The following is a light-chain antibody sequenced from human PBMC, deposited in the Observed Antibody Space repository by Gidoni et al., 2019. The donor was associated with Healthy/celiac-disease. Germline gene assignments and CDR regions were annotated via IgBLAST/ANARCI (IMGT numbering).Light chain of an antibody. CDR1: QSISRY. Sequence: DIQMTPSPSSLSASVGDRVTITCRASQSISRYLNWYQQKPGKAPKLLIYAASSLQSGVPSGFSGSGSGTDFTLTISSLQPEDFATYYCQQSYSTLFTFGPGTKVDIK. CDR2: AAS. J-gene: IGKJ3*01. CDR3: QQSYSTLFT. V-gene: IGKV1-39*01.